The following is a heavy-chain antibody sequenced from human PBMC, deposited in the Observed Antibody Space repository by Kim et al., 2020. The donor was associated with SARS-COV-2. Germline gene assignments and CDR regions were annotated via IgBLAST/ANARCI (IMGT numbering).Heavy chain of an antibody. Sequence: SETLSLTCAVYGGSFSGYYWSWIRQPPGKGLEWIGEINHSGSTNYNPSLKSRVTISVDTSKNQFSLKLSSVTAADTAVYYCARGNIAAADLVGYYFYGMDAWGQGTTVTVSS. CDR3: ARGNIAAADLVGYYFYGMDA. J-gene: IGHJ6*02. CDR2: INHSGST. D-gene: IGHD6-13*01. V-gene: IGHV4-34*01. CDR1: GGSFSGYY.